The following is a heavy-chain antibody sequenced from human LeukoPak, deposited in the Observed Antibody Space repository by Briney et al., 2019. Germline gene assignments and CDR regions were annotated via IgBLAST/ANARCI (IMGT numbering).Heavy chain of an antibody. CDR2: IYYSGST. Sequence: SETLSLTCTVSGGSISSSSYYWGWIRQPPGKGLEWIGSIYYSGSTNYNPSLKSRVTISVDTSKNQFSLKLSSVTAADTAVYYCARSSSGSYYWEPVYYFDYWGQGTLVTVSS. CDR3: ARSSSGSYYWEPVYYFDY. CDR1: GGSISSSSYY. J-gene: IGHJ4*02. D-gene: IGHD3-10*01. V-gene: IGHV4-39*07.